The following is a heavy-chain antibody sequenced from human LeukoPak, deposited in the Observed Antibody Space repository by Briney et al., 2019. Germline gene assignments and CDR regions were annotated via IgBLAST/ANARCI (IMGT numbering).Heavy chain of an antibody. V-gene: IGHV1-46*04. Sequence: ASVKVSCKVSGYTLTELSMHWVRQAPGKGLEWIGLINPHDNSIDYTQKLRGRVTVTRDRSTSTVYMELNSLRSDDTAVYYCAREGGSYKHFDDWGQGSLVTVSS. CDR3: AREGGSYKHFDD. CDR2: INPHDNSI. J-gene: IGHJ4*02. CDR1: GYTLTELS. D-gene: IGHD3-10*01.